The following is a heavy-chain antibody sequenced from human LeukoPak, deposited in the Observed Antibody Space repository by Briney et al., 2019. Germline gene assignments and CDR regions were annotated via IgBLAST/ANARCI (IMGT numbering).Heavy chain of an antibody. CDR3: ARDRGRTTVVTPGDYYYYYGMDV. D-gene: IGHD4-23*01. J-gene: IGHJ6*02. Sequence: SVKVSCKASGGTFSSYAISWVRQAPGQGLEWMGGIIPIFGTANYAQKFQGRVTITADESTSTAYMELSSLRSEDTAVYYCARDRGRTTVVTPGDYYYYYGMDVWGQGTTVTVSS. CDR1: GGTFSSYA. CDR2: IIPIFGTA. V-gene: IGHV1-69*13.